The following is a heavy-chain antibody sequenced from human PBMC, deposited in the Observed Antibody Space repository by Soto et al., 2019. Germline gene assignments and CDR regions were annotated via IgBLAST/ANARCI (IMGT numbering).Heavy chain of an antibody. V-gene: IGHV4-4*07. Sequence: SETLSLTCTVSGGSISGFYWSWIRKSAGKGLEWIGRIYATGTTDYNPSLKSRVMMSVDTSKKQFSLKLRSVTAADTAVYYCVRDGPTTFRDWFDPWGQGISVTVSS. D-gene: IGHD3-3*01. J-gene: IGHJ5*02. CDR3: VRDGPTTFRDWFDP. CDR1: GGSISGFY. CDR2: IYATGTT.